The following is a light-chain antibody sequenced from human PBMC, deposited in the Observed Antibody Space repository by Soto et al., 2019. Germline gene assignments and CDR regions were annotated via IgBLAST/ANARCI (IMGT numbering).Light chain of an antibody. V-gene: IGLV2-14*01. CDR3: SSYTSSSTPYD. Sequence: QSALTQPASVSGSPGQSITISCTGTSSDVGGYNYVSWYQQRPGKAPKLMIYEVSNRPSGVSNRFSGSKSGNTASLTISGLQAEDQADYYCSSYTSSSTPYDFGTGTKVTVL. CDR1: SSDVGGYNY. J-gene: IGLJ1*01. CDR2: EVS.